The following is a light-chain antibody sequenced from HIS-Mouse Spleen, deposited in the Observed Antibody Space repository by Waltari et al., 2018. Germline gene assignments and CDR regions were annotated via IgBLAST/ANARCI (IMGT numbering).Light chain of an antibody. CDR2: EDS. CDR1: ACPKKY. J-gene: IGLJ2*01. V-gene: IGLV3-10*01. Sequence: SYALTQPPSVSVSPGQTARIPCAGDACPKKYAYWYQQKSGQAPVLVIYEDSKRPSGIPERFSGSSSGTIATLTISGAQVEDEADYYCYSTDSSGNHRVFGGGTKLTVL. CDR3: YSTDSSGNHRV.